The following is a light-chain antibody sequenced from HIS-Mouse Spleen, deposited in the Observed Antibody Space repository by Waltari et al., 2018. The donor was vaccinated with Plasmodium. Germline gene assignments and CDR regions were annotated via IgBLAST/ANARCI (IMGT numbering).Light chain of an antibody. V-gene: IGLV3-1*01. CDR3: QAWDSSTASV. J-gene: IGLJ2*01. CDR2: QDS. CDR1: KLGAKY. Sequence: SYELTQPPSVSVSPGQTASITCSGEKLGAKYACWYQQKPGQSPVLVIYQDSKRPSGIPERFSGSNSGNTATLTISGTQAMDEADYYCQAWDSSTASVFGGGTKLTVL.